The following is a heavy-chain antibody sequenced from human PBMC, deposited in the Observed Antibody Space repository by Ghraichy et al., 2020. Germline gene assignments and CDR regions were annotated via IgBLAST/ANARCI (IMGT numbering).Heavy chain of an antibody. V-gene: IGHV4-34*01. CDR3: ARRTGPFDY. Sequence: SETLSLTCAVYGGSFSGYYWSWIRQPPGKGLEWIGEINHSGSTNYNPSLKSRVTISVDTSKNQFSLKLSSVTAADTAVYYCARRTGPFDYWGQEPWSPSPQ. CDR2: INHSGST. D-gene: IGHD1-1*01. J-gene: IGHJ4*01. CDR1: GGSFSGYY.